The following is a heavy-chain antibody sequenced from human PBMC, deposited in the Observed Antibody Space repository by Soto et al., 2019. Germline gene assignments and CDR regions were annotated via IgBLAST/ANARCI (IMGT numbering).Heavy chain of an antibody. V-gene: IGHV1-8*01. D-gene: IGHD6-19*01. CDR2: MNPNSGNT. CDR1: GYTFTSYD. Sequence: ASVKVSCKASGYTFTSYDINWVRQATGQGLEWMGWMNPNSGNTGYAQKFQGRVTMTRNTSISTAYMELSGLRSEDTAVYYCASRDSSGQPRYYYYYGMDVWGQGTTVTVSS. CDR3: ASRDSSGQPRYYYYYGMDV. J-gene: IGHJ6*02.